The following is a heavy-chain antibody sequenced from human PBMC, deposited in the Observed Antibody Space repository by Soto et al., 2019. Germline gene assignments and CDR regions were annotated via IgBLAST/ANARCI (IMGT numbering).Heavy chain of an antibody. Sequence: EVQLLVSGGGLVQPGGSLRLSCAASGLTFSTYAMSWVRQAPGRGLEWVSSITGNGATTYYTDSVKGRFIISRDNSKNNMFLQMNSLGAGERALYYWAKDRPNYSGSGGGYYKAGGDYWGQGTLVTVSS. CDR2: ITGNGATT. CDR3: AKDRPNYSGSGGGYYKAGGDY. D-gene: IGHD3-10*01. V-gene: IGHV3-23*01. CDR1: GLTFSTYA. J-gene: IGHJ4*02.